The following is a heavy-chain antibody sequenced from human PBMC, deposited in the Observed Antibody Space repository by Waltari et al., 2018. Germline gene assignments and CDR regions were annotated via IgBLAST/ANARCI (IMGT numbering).Heavy chain of an antibody. Sequence: QLQLQESGPGLVKPSETLSLTCTVSGGSISSSSYYWGWIRQPPGKGLEWIGSIYYSGSTYYNPSLKSRVTISVDTSKNQFSLKLSSVTAADTAVYYCAREEVADYGDYGDREYGMDVWGQGTTVTVSS. D-gene: IGHD4-17*01. CDR1: GGSISSSSYY. CDR3: AREEVADYGDYGDREYGMDV. J-gene: IGHJ6*02. V-gene: IGHV4-39*07. CDR2: IYYSGST.